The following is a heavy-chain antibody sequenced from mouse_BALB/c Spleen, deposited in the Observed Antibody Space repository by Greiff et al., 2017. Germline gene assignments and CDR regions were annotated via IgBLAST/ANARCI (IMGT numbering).Heavy chain of an antibody. CDR3: ARHRGYAMDD. J-gene: IGHJ4*01. CDR2: ISSGGGST. V-gene: IGHV5-12-1*01. Sequence: EVKLMESGGGLVKPGGSLKLSCAASGFAFSSYDMSWVRQTPEKRLEWVAYISSGGGSTYYPDTVKGRFTSSRDNAKNTLYLQRSSLKSEDTAMYYCARHRGYAMDDWGQGTSVTVSS. CDR1: GFAFSSYD.